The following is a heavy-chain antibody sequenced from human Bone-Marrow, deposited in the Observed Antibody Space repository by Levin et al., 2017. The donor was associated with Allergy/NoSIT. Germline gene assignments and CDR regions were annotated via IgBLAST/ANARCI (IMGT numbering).Heavy chain of an antibody. CDR2: IYYSGST. V-gene: IGHV4-61*01. D-gene: IGHD2-15*01. CDR3: ARDKRAGCRADCSGGSCYGEAGWFDP. Sequence: PSETLSLTCTVSGGSVSSGSYYWSWIRQPPGKGLEWIGYIYYSGSTNYNPSLKSRVTISVDTSKNQFSLKLSSVTAADTAVYYCARDKRAGCRADCSGGSCYGEAGWFDPWGQGTLVTVSS. CDR1: GGSVSSGSYY. J-gene: IGHJ5*02.